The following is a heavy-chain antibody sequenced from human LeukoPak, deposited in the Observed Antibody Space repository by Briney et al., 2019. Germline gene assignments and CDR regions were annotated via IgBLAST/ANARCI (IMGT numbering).Heavy chain of an antibody. J-gene: IGHJ4*02. Sequence: GGSLRLSCAASEFTVSSNYMSWVRQAPGKGLEWVSVIYSGGSTYYADSVKGRFTISRDNAKNSLYLQMNSLRAEDTAVYYCARDGGITFGGALDYWGQGTLVTVSS. CDR2: IYSGGST. CDR3: ARDGGITFGGALDY. CDR1: EFTVSSNY. D-gene: IGHD3-16*01. V-gene: IGHV3-53*01.